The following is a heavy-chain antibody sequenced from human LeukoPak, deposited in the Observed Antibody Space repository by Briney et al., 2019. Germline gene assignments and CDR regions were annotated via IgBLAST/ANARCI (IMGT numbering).Heavy chain of an antibody. V-gene: IGHV4-39*07. CDR3: ARVDGYYYGSGIQPAFDS. CDR1: GGSISSSSYY. J-gene: IGHJ5*01. Sequence: SETLSLTCTVSGGSISSSSYYWGWIRQPPGKGLEWIGSIYYSGSTYYNPSLKSRVTISVDTSKNQFSLKLSSVTAADTAVYYCARVDGYYYGSGIQPAFDSWGPGTLVTVSS. D-gene: IGHD3-10*01. CDR2: IYYSGST.